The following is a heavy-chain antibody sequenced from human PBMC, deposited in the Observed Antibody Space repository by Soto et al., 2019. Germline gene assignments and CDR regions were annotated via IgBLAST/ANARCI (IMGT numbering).Heavy chain of an antibody. J-gene: IGHJ4*02. CDR2: TSGDGRIM. Sequence: GGSLRLSCAASGFTFSSYPMHWVRQAPGKGLEHVSSTSGDGRIMYYLDSVKGRFTISRDNSKNTLYLQMGSLRTEDMAAYYCARGRAAYYFDYWGQGALVTVSS. V-gene: IGHV3-64*02. CDR3: ARGRAAYYFDY. CDR1: GFTFSSYP. D-gene: IGHD6-25*01.